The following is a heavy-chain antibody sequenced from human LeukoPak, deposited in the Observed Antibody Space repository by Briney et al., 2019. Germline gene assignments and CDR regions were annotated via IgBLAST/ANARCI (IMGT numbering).Heavy chain of an antibody. CDR2: INHSGST. CDR3: ANLDTAMDYYYYGMDV. D-gene: IGHD5-18*01. J-gene: IGHJ6*04. Sequence: SETLSLTCAVYGGSFSGYYWSWIRQPPGKGLEWIGEINHSGSTNYNPSLKSRVTISVDTSKNQFSLKLSSVTAADTAVYYCANLDTAMDYYYYGMDVWGKGTTVTASS. V-gene: IGHV4-34*01. CDR1: GGSFSGYY.